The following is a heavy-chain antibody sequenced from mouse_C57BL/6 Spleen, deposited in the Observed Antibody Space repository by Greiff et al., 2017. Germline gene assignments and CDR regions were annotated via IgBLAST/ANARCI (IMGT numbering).Heavy chain of an antibody. CDR2: INPSNGGT. CDR1: GYTFTSYW. CDR3: AREITTVVAEYYVDY. J-gene: IGHJ2*01. D-gene: IGHD1-1*01. Sequence: QVQLQQPGTELVKPGASVKLSCKASGYTFTSYWMYWVKQRPGQGLEWIGNINPSNGGTNYNEKFKSKATLTVDKYSSTAYMQLNSLTSEDSAVYYCAREITTVVAEYYVDYWGQGTTPTVSS. V-gene: IGHV1-53*01.